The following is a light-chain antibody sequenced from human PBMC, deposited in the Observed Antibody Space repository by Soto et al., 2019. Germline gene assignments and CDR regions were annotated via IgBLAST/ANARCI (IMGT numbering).Light chain of an antibody. Sequence: QSVLTQPPSISGAPGQRVTISCTGSSSNIGAGSDVHWYHQLPGTAPKLLIYGNTNRPSGVPDRFSGSKSDTSASLAIAGLQTEDEGDYYCQTYDSSLSGLYVFGTGTKLTVL. J-gene: IGLJ1*01. CDR2: GNT. CDR1: SSNIGAGSD. CDR3: QTYDSSLSGLYV. V-gene: IGLV1-40*01.